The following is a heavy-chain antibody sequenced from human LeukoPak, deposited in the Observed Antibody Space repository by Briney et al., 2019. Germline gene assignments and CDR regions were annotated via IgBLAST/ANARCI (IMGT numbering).Heavy chain of an antibody. D-gene: IGHD1-26*01. CDR1: GFTVSSIY. Sequence: GGSLRLSCAASGFTVSSIYMSWVRQAPGKGLEWVSIIYSGGSTYYADSVKGRFTVSRDNSKNTLFLQMSSLRVEDTALYYCARGAQEPFFDSWGQGTLVTVSS. CDR3: ARGAQEPFFDS. J-gene: IGHJ4*02. V-gene: IGHV3-53*01. CDR2: IYSGGST.